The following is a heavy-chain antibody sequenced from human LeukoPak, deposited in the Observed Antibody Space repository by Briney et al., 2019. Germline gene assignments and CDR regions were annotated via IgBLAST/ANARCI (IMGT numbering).Heavy chain of an antibody. V-gene: IGHV3-30*03. Sequence: GGSLRLSCAASGFTFSSYGMHWVRQAPGKGLEWVAVISNDGSNKYYADSVKGRFTISRDNSKNTLYLQMNSLRAEDTAVYYCARSTYYYDSRSSGFDYWGQGTLVTVSS. CDR1: GFTFSSYG. CDR3: ARSTYYYDSRSSGFDY. CDR2: ISNDGSNK. J-gene: IGHJ4*02. D-gene: IGHD3-22*01.